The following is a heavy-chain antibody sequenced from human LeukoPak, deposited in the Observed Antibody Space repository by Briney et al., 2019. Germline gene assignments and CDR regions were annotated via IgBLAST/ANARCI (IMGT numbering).Heavy chain of an antibody. V-gene: IGHV3-7*03. D-gene: IGHD3-10*01. CDR3: AKGAGSGSYSSPLLG. Sequence: GGCLRLSCAASGYTFSSYWRSWVRQAPGKGLEWVANTKPDGSEKDYVDSVKGRFTISRDTSKNTLYLQMNSLRAEDTAVYYCAKGAGSGSYSSPLLGWGQGTLVTVSS. J-gene: IGHJ4*02. CDR2: TKPDGSEK. CDR1: GYTFSSYW.